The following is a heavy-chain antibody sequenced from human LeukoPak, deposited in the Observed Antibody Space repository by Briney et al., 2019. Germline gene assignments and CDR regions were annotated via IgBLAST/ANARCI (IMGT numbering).Heavy chain of an antibody. CDR3: ARAREGDAFDI. CDR1: GGSISSGGYY. J-gene: IGHJ3*02. CDR2: IYHSGST. Sequence: TSQTLSLTCTVSGGSISSGGYYRSWIRQPPGKGLEWIGYIYHSGSTYYNPSLKSRVTISVDRSKNQFSLKLSSVTAADTAVYYCARAREGDAFDIWGQGTMVTVSS. V-gene: IGHV4-30-2*01.